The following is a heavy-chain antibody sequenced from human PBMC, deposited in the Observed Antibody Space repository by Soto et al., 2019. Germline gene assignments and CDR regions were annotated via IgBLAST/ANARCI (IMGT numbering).Heavy chain of an antibody. CDR1: GFTFSSYG. Sequence: QVHLVESGGGVVQPGRSLRLSCATSGFTFSSYGMHWVRQAPGKGLEWVAVIWYDGSNKYYADSVKGRFTISRDNSNNTLFLQMSSLRAEDTAVYYCASSDTYYYDSSGYYYNFDYWGQGTLVTVSS. V-gene: IGHV3-33*01. CDR2: IWYDGSNK. D-gene: IGHD3-22*01. J-gene: IGHJ4*02. CDR3: ASSDTYYYDSSGYYYNFDY.